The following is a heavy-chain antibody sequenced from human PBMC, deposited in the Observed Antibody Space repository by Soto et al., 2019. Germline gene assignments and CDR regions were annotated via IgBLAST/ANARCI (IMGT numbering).Heavy chain of an antibody. CDR3: ARGGADHYNYGRDV. D-gene: IGHD3-10*01. Sequence: WGSLRLSCAASRFSLGTYAMTWVRQPPGKGLEWVSSMNGSVTSTSHADSVKGRFTTSRDSSKNTLYLEMNSLRGEDTAIYYCARGGADHYNYGRDVWGEGTTVTVSA. CDR2: MNGSVTST. J-gene: IGHJ6*04. CDR1: RFSLGTYA. V-gene: IGHV3-23*01.